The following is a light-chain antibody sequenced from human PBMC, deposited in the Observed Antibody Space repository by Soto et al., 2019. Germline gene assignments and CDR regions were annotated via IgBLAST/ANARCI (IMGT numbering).Light chain of an antibody. V-gene: IGLV2-14*01. J-gene: IGLJ1*01. CDR2: DVS. CDR3: SSYTTSLTYV. CDR1: SSDVGVHNY. Sequence: QSALTQPASVSGSPGQSIIISCTGTSSDVGVHNYVSWYQQYPGKAPKLMIYDVSNRPSGVSGRFSGSKSGNTASLAISGLQPEDEADYYCSSYTTSLTYVFGTGTKLTVL.